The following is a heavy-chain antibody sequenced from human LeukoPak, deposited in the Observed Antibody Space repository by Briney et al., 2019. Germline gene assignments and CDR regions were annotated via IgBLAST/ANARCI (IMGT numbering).Heavy chain of an antibody. J-gene: IGHJ4*02. Sequence: ASVKVSCKASGYSFVLYGISWVRQAPGEGPEWMGWISGSTGDTNYAQKFQGRVTMTADTSSSTAYMELSSLRSEDTAVYYCARVGPYFDYWGQGTLVTVSS. CDR3: ARVGPYFDY. CDR2: ISGSTGDT. V-gene: IGHV1-18*01. CDR1: GYSFVLYG.